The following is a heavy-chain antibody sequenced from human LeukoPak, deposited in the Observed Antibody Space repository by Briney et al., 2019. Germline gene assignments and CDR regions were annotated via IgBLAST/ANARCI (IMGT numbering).Heavy chain of an antibody. Sequence: GGFLRLSYAASGFTFSSYAMSWVRQAPGKGLEWVSTISASGASTYYADSVKGRFTVSRDNSKNTLYLQMSSLRAEDTAVYYCAKGGRNSPSVPVDLWGRGTLVTVSS. J-gene: IGHJ2*01. V-gene: IGHV3-23*01. D-gene: IGHD5/OR15-5a*01. CDR2: ISASGAST. CDR3: AKGGRNSPSVPVDL. CDR1: GFTFSSYA.